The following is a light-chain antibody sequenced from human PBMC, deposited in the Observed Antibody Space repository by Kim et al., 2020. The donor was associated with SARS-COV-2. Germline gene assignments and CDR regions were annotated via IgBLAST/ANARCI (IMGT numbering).Light chain of an antibody. V-gene: IGLV2-14*03. CDR3: GSYTPTSAFVI. CDR2: DVT. Sequence: QSALTQPASVSGSPGQSITISCTGISNVVGGHKSVSWYQQHPGKAPKLIIYDVTKRPSGVSSRFSGSMSDNTASLTISGLQVEDEAGYYCGSYTPTSAFVIFGGGTKVTVL. CDR1: SNVVGGHKS. J-gene: IGLJ2*01.